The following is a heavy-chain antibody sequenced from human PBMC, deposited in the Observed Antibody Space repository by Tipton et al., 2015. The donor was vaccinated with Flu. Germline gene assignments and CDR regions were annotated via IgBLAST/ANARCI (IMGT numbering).Heavy chain of an antibody. Sequence: TLSLTCTVSGGSFRNYCWSWIRQPAGKRLELIGSIYPSGTTYYNPSLKSRVTISVDTSKSQFSLMLRSVTAADTAVYYCARLSYYDVDLKNFYFDYWGQGALVTVSS. J-gene: IGHJ4*02. CDR2: IYPSGTT. V-gene: IGHV4-59*05. CDR1: GGSFRNYC. CDR3: ARLSYYDVDLKNFYFDY. D-gene: IGHD3-10*02.